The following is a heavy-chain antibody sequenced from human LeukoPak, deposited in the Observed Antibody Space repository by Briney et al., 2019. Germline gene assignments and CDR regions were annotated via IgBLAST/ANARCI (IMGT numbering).Heavy chain of an antibody. D-gene: IGHD6-19*01. CDR2: IKRDGSST. J-gene: IGHJ5*02. CDR1: GFNFSNYW. V-gene: IGHV3-74*01. CDR3: AREDSSGWYWFDP. Sequence: PGGSLRLSCAASGFNFSNYWMHWVRQVPGKGLVWVSRIKRDGSSTIYADSVKGRFTISRDNAKNTLYLQMNSLRAEDTAVYHCAREDSSGWYWFDPWGQGTLVTVSS.